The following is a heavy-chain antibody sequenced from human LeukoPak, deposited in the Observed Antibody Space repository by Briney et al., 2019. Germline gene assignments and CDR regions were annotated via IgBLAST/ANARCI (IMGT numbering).Heavy chain of an antibody. J-gene: IGHJ6*03. CDR2: IIPIFGTA. V-gene: IGHV1-69*06. Sequence: ASVKVSCKASGGTFSSYAISWVRQAPGQGLEWMGGIIPIFGTANYAQKFQGRVTITADKSTSTAYMELSSLRSDDTAVYYCARGAVAGPTWGWYYYYYMDVWGKGTTVTISS. D-gene: IGHD6-19*01. CDR3: ARGAVAGPTWGWYYYYYMDV. CDR1: GGTFSSYA.